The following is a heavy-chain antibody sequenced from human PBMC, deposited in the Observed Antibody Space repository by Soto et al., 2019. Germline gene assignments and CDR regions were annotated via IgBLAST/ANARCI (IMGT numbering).Heavy chain of an antibody. CDR3: ARTSYYDFWSGPPPYMDV. CDR2: TYYRSKWYN. V-gene: IGHV6-1*01. D-gene: IGHD3-3*01. CDR1: GDSVSSNSAA. Sequence: SQTLSLTCAISGDSVSSNSAAWNWIRQSPSRGLEWLGRTYYRSKWYNDYAVSVKSRITINPDTSKNQFSLQLNSVTPEGTAVYYCARTSYYDFWSGPPPYMDVWGKGTTVTVSS. J-gene: IGHJ6*03.